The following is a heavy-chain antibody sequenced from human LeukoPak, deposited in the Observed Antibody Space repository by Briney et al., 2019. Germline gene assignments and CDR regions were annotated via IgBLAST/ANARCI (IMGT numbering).Heavy chain of an antibody. CDR1: GFTFSDYY. V-gene: IGHV3-11*06. J-gene: IGHJ4*02. CDR2: ISGNSGYT. Sequence: GGSLRLSCAASGFTFSDYYMSWIRQAPGKGLGWVSYISGNSGYTNYADSVKGRFTISRDNAKNSLFLHMNSLRPEDTALYYCATTNDIGNYYFDFWGQGSPVTVSS. D-gene: IGHD4-23*01. CDR3: ATTNDIGNYYFDF.